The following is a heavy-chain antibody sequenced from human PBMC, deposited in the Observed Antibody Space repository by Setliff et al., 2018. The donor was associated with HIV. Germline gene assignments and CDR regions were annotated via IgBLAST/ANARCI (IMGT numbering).Heavy chain of an antibody. CDR2: IHYTDST. CDR1: GGSISGSNYV. D-gene: IGHD2-8*02. V-gene: IGHV4-39*01. CDR3: VRTASSSWWGIYYYYYIDL. Sequence: SETLSLTCTVFGGSISGSNYVWGWIRQTPRKGLEWIGTIHYTDSTYYNPSLESRITISVDTSKNQFSLRLNSVSAADTAVYYCVRTASSSWWGIYYYYYIDLWGKGTTVTVSS. J-gene: IGHJ6*03.